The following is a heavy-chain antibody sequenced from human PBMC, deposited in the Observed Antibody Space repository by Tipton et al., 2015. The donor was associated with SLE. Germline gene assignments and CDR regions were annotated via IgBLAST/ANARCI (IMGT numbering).Heavy chain of an antibody. J-gene: IGHJ6*02. V-gene: IGHV3-66*01. CDR2: IYTDGST. CDR1: GFTVSSNY. Sequence: SLRLSCEASGFTVSSNYMSWVRQAPGKGLEWVSVIYTDGSTHSADSVKGRFTISRDISKKTVYLQMNSLRAEDTALYYCARDLKQALPDYYGMDVWGQGTTVTVSS. CDR3: ARDLKQALPDYYGMDV. D-gene: IGHD1-26*01.